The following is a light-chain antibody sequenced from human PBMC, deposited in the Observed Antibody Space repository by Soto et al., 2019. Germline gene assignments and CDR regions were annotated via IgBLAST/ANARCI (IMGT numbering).Light chain of an antibody. CDR1: QSVSSK. CDR3: QQYNSWLWK. J-gene: IGKJ1*01. CDR2: GAS. Sequence: EIVMTHSPATLSVSPGEGATLSCRASQSVSSKLAWYQQKPGQAPRLLIYGASTRATGIPARFSGSGSGTEFTLIISSLQSEDSAVYYCQQYNSWLWKFGQGTKVDIK. V-gene: IGKV3-15*01.